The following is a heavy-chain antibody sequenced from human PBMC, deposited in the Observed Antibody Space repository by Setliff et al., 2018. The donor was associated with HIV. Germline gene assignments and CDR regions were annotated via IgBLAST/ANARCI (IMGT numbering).Heavy chain of an antibody. V-gene: IGHV1-18*01. J-gene: IGHJ4*02. CDR1: GYTFTTYG. Sequence: ASVKVSCKPSGYTFTTYGLSWVRQAPGQGLEWMGWISTYSDETSSSQNLQGRLTMTTDTSTGTAYMELRSLRSDDTAVYYCARDYYGSGSYFILGYWGPGTLVTVSS. D-gene: IGHD3-10*01. CDR2: ISTYSDET. CDR3: ARDYYGSGSYFILGY.